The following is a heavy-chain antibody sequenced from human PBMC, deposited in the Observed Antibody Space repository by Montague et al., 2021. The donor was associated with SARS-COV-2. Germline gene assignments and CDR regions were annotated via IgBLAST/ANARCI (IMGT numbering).Heavy chain of an antibody. Sequence: SETLSLTCAVYGGSFSDNYWSWIRKPPGKGLEWIGEINNSGSTNYIPSLKSRVTITVDTSKNQFSLKLSSVTAADTAVYYCARFLRRVVPAATGHWEKNDRYYYMDVWGRGTTVTVSS. V-gene: IGHV4-34*01. J-gene: IGHJ6*03. D-gene: IGHD2-2*01. CDR3: ARFLRRVVPAATGHWEKNDRYYYMDV. CDR1: GGSFSDNY. CDR2: INNSGST.